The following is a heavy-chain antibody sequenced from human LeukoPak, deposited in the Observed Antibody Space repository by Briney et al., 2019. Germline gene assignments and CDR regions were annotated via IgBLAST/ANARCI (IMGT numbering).Heavy chain of an antibody. J-gene: IGHJ4*02. Sequence: SETLSLTCAVYGGSFSGYYWSWIRQPPGKGLEWIGEINHSGSTNYNPSLKSRVTISVDTSKNQFSLKLSSVTAADTAVYYCARGSHDYVWHLWGQGALVTVSS. D-gene: IGHD3-16*01. CDR3: ARGSHDYVWHL. V-gene: IGHV4-34*01. CDR2: INHSGST. CDR1: GGSFSGYY.